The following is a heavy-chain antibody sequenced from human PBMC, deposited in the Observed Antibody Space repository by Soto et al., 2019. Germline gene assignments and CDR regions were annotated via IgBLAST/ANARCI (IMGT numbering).Heavy chain of an antibody. Sequence: QAQLVQSGAEVKKPGASVKVSCKASGYTFTSYYMHWVRQAPGQGLEWMGIINPSGGSTSYAQKFQGRVTMTRDTSTSTVYMELSSLRSEDTAVYYCARRIAVAGTMGYYYYGMDVWGQGTTVTVSS. CDR2: INPSGGST. J-gene: IGHJ6*02. D-gene: IGHD6-19*01. CDR3: ARRIAVAGTMGYYYYGMDV. CDR1: GYTFTSYY. V-gene: IGHV1-46*01.